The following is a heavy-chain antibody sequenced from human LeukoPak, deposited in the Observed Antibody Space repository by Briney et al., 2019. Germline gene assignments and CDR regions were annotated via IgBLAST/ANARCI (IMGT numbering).Heavy chain of an antibody. Sequence: SETLSLTCAVYGGSFSGYYWSWIRQHPGKGLEWIGYIYYSGSTYYNPSLKSRVTISVDTSKNQFSLKLSSVTAADTAVYYCARANPLVVIDAFDIWGQGTMVTVSS. CDR2: IYYSGST. V-gene: IGHV4-31*11. CDR3: ARANPLVVIDAFDI. CDR1: GGSFSGYY. J-gene: IGHJ3*02. D-gene: IGHD3-22*01.